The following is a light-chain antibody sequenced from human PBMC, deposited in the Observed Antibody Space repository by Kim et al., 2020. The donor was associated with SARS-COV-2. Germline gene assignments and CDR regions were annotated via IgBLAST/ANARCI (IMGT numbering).Light chain of an antibody. Sequence: APGERATPSCRASQSVTSSYLAWYQQKPGQAPRLLIYGASSRATGISDRFSGSGSGTDFTLTISRLEPEDFAVYYCQQYGSSPRTFGQGTKVDIK. CDR1: QSVTSSY. J-gene: IGKJ1*01. CDR2: GAS. V-gene: IGKV3-20*01. CDR3: QQYGSSPRT.